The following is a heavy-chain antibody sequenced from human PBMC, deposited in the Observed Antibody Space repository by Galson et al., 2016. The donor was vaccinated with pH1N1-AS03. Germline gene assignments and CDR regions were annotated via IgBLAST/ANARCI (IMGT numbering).Heavy chain of an antibody. D-gene: IGHD7-27*01. J-gene: IGHJ5*02. CDR3: ARRANWGFTGRQNWFDP. Sequence: LSLTCAVYGGSFSGYSCSWIRQSPGKGLEWIGEINHSGSTNYNPSLKNRVPISVDTSTNQFSLNLTSVTAADTAVYYCARRANWGFTGRQNWFDPWGQGTLVTVSS. V-gene: IGHV4-34*01. CDR2: INHSGST. CDR1: GGSFSGYS.